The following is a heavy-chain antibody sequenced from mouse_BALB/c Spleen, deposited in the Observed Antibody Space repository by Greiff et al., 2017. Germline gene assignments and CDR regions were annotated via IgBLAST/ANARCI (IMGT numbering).Heavy chain of an antibody. CDR1: GFSLTSYG. CDR3: ARMKETTATFYAMDY. Sequence: VQLQQSGPGLVQPSQSLSITCTVSGFSLTSYGVHWVRQSPGKGLESLGVIWSGGSTDYNAAFISRLSISKDNSKSQVFFKMNSLQANDTAIYYCARMKETTATFYAMDYWGQGTSVTVSS. V-gene: IGHV2-2*02. J-gene: IGHJ4*01. D-gene: IGHD1-2*01. CDR2: IWSGGST.